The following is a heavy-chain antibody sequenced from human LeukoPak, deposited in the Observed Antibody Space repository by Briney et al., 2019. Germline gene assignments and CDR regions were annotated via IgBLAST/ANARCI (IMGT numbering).Heavy chain of an antibody. D-gene: IGHD2-2*01. CDR3: ATVVPAARKRGVPIYYFDY. CDR1: GGSISSSSYY. CDR2: IYYSGST. V-gene: IGHV4-39*01. J-gene: IGHJ4*02. Sequence: PSETLSLTCTVSGGSISSSSYYWGWIRQPPGKGLEWIGSIYYSGSTYYNPSLKSRVTISVDTSKNQFSLKLNSVTAADTAVYYCATVVPAARKRGVPIYYFDYWGQGTLVTVSS.